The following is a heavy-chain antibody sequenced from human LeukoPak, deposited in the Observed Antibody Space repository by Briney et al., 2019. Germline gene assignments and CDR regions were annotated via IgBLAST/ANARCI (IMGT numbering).Heavy chain of an antibody. J-gene: IGHJ4*02. D-gene: IGHD3-9*01. CDR2: ISGSGGST. CDR3: AKVNAGLEYYDILTGYSTPYYFDY. CDR1: GFTFSSCG. Sequence: GGSLRLSCAASGFTFSSCGMSWVRQAPGKGLEWVSAISGSGGSTYYADSVKGRFTISRDNSKNTLYLQMNSLRAEDTAVYYCAKVNAGLEYYDILTGYSTPYYFDYWGQGTLVTVSS. V-gene: IGHV3-23*01.